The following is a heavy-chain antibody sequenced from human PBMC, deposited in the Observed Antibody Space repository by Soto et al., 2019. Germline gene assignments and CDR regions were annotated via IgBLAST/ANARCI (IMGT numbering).Heavy chain of an antibody. CDR3: ARDRSIWRYYYYYGMDV. CDR2: ISYDGSNK. J-gene: IGHJ6*02. Sequence: HPGGSLRLSCAASGFTFSSYAMHWVRQAPGKGLEWVAVISYDGSNKYYADSVKGRFTISRDNSKNTLYLQMNSLRAEDTAVYYCARDRSIWRYYYYYGMDVWGQGTTVTVYS. CDR1: GFTFSSYA. V-gene: IGHV3-30-3*01.